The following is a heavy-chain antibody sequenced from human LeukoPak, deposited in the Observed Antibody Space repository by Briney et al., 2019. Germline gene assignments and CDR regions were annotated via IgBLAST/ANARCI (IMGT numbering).Heavy chain of an antibody. CDR3: ARATYYYDSSGSPRWFDP. CDR1: GFTFSDYY. CDR2: ISSSGSTI. J-gene: IGHJ5*02. Sequence: NPGGSLRLSCAASGFTFSDYYMSWIRRAPGKGLEWVSYISSSGSTIYYADSVKGRFTISRDNAKNSLYLQMNSLRAEDTAVYYCARATYYYDSSGSPRWFDPWGQGTLVTVSS. V-gene: IGHV3-11*04. D-gene: IGHD3-22*01.